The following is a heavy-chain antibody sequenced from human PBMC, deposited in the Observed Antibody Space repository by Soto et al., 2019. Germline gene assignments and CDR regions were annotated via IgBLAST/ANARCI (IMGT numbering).Heavy chain of an antibody. J-gene: IGHJ6*03. CDR2: IYYSGST. D-gene: IGHD2-15*01. Sequence: QVQLQESGPGLVKPSETLSLTCTVSGGSISSYYWSWIRQPPGKGLEWIGYIYYSGSTNYNPSLKSRVTISVDTSKNQFSLKLSSVTAADTAVYYCARHPTPGPSFDMDVWGKGTTVTVSS. CDR1: GGSISSYY. V-gene: IGHV4-59*08. CDR3: ARHPTPGPSFDMDV.